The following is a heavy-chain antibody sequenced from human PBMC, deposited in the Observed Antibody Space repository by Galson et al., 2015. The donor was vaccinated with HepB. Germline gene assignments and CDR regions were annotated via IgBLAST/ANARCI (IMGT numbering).Heavy chain of an antibody. V-gene: IGHV3-23*01. CDR1: GFTFGSYA. J-gene: IGHJ4*02. CDR2: ISGSGGST. Sequence: SLRLSCAASGFTFGSYAMSWVRQAPGKGLEWVSDISGSGGSTKYADSVKGRFTISRDNSKNTLYLQMNSLRAEDTAVYYCAKAIDGGYYYYFDYWGQGTLVSVSS. D-gene: IGHD3-22*01. CDR3: AKAIDGGYYYYFDY.